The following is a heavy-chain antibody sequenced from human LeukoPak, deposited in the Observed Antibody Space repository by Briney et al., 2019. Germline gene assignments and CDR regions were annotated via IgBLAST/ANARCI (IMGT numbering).Heavy chain of an antibody. J-gene: IGHJ6*04. Sequence: ASVKVSCKASGYTFTSYGISWVRQAPGQGPEWMRWISAYNGNTNYAQKLQGRVTMTTDTSTSTAYMELRSLRSDDTAVYYCARGLISPGYYYYYYGMDVWGKGTTVTVSS. CDR1: GYTFTSYG. CDR3: ARGLISPGYYYYYYGMDV. V-gene: IGHV1-18*04. D-gene: IGHD2-15*01. CDR2: ISAYNGNT.